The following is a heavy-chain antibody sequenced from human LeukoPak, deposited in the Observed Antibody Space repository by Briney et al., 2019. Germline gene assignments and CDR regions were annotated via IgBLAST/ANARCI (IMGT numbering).Heavy chain of an antibody. CDR3: ARDGGNYGNFYGMDV. J-gene: IGHJ6*02. D-gene: IGHD1-7*01. CDR1: GDTVSRNSAA. V-gene: IGHV6-1*01. Sequence: SQTLSLTCVISGDTVSRNSAAWSWIRQSPSRGLEWLGMTYYRSKRYDEYAVSVKGRITITPDTTKNQFSLQLNSVTPEDTAVYYCARDGGNYGNFYGMDVWGQGTTVTVS. CDR2: TYYRSKRYD.